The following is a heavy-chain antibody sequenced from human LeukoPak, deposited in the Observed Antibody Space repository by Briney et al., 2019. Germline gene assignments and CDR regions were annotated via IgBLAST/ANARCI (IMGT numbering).Heavy chain of an antibody. CDR3: ARRRYNWNAIDY. Sequence: GGSLRLSCAASGFTFSSYGMHWVRQAPGKGLEWVAVIWYDGSDKYYADSVKGRFTISRDNSKNTLYLQMNSLRAEDTAVYYCARRRYNWNAIDYWGQGTLVTVSS. CDR1: GFTFSSYG. J-gene: IGHJ4*02. CDR2: IWYDGSDK. V-gene: IGHV3-33*01. D-gene: IGHD1-20*01.